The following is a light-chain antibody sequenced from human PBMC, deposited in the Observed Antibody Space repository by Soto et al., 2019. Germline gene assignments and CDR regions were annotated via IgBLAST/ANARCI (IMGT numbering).Light chain of an antibody. CDR3: QQSNYY. V-gene: IGKV1-5*01. J-gene: IGKJ3*01. CDR2: HVS. Sequence: DIQMTQSPSTLAASVGDRVTITCRASQSIYKWLAWFQLKPGKAPKLLIYHVSTLESGVPSRFSGSGSETEFTLTISSLQPDDFATYYCQQSNYYFGPGTKVDIK. CDR1: QSIYKW.